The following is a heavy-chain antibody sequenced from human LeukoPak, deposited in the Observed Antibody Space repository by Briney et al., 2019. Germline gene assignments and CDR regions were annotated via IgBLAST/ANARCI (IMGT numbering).Heavy chain of an antibody. J-gene: IGHJ4*02. CDR3: ARDGYNSGFDY. Sequence: SETLSLTCTVSGGSISSGGYYWSWIRQHPGKGLEWIGYIYYSGSTYYNPSLKSRVTISVDTSKNQFSLKLSSVTAADTAVYYCARDGYNSGFDYWGQGTLVTVSS. CDR1: GGSISSGGYY. CDR2: IYYSGST. D-gene: IGHD5-24*01. V-gene: IGHV4-31*03.